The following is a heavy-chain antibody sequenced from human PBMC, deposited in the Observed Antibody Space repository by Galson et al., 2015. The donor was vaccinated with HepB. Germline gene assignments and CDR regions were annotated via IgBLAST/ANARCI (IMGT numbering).Heavy chain of an antibody. CDR3: ARQFYGGNPNWFDP. V-gene: IGHV3-30*02. Sequence: SLRLSCAASGFTFSSYGMHWVRQAPGKGLEWVAFIRYDGSNKYYADSVKGRFTISRDNSKNTLYLQMNSLRAEGTAVYYCARQFYGGNPNWFDPWGQGTLVTVSS. CDR2: IRYDGSNK. CDR1: GFTFSSYG. J-gene: IGHJ5*02. D-gene: IGHD4-23*01.